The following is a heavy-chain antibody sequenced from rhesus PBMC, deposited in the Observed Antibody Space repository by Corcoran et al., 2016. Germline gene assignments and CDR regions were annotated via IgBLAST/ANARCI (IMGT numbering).Heavy chain of an antibody. J-gene: IGHJ1*01. Sequence: QVQLVQSGAEVKKPGSSVKVSCKASGYTFTDYYMHWVRQAPRQGLEWMGWINPYNGNTKYAEKFQGRVTMTRDPSTSTAYMELSSLRSEDTAVYYCARGWNDGRYFEFWGQGALVTVSS. V-gene: IGHV1S2*01. CDR3: ARGWNDGRYFEF. CDR1: GYTFTDYY. D-gene: IGHD1-14*01. CDR2: INPYNGNT.